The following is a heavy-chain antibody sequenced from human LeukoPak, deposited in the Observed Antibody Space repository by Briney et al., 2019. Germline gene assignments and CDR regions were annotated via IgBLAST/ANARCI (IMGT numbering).Heavy chain of an antibody. CDR1: GFTFSSYG. CDR3: AKVSSSSGWDYDFDY. CDR2: ISYDGSNK. J-gene: IGHJ4*02. Sequence: PGRSLRLSCAASGFTFSSYGMHWVRQAPGKGLERVAVISYDGSNKYYADSVKGRFTISRDNSKNTLYLQMNSLRAEDTAVYYCAKVSSSSGWDYDFDYWGQGTLVTVSS. D-gene: IGHD6-19*01. V-gene: IGHV3-30*18.